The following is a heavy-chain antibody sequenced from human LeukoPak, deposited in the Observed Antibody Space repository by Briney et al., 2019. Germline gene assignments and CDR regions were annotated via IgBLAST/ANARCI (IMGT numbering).Heavy chain of an antibody. CDR2: IYYSGST. D-gene: IGHD3-10*01. V-gene: IGHV4-31*03. CDR1: GGSISSGGYY. J-gene: IGHJ4*02. Sequence: SQTLSLTCTVSGGSISSGGYYWSWIRQHPGKGLEWTGYIYYSGSTYYNPSLKSRVTISVDTSKNQFSLKLSSVTAADTAVYYCARDYGSGSYYDYWGQGTLVTVSS. CDR3: ARDYGSGSYYDY.